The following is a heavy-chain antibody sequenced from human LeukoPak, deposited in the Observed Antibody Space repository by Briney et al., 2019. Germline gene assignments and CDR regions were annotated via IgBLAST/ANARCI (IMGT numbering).Heavy chain of an antibody. CDR3: AREIAAAASSDY. Sequence: PTETLSLTCTVSGGSVSSGAYYWSWIRQPPGRGLEWIGHIYYSGSTNYNPSLKSRATISGGTSKNQFSLKLSSVTAADTAVYYCAREIAAAASSDYWGQGTLVTVSS. CDR2: IYYSGST. D-gene: IGHD6-13*01. CDR1: GGSVSSGAYY. V-gene: IGHV4-61*08. J-gene: IGHJ4*02.